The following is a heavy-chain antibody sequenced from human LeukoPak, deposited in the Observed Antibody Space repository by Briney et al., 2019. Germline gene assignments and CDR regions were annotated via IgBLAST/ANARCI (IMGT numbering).Heavy chain of an antibody. Sequence: GGSLRLSCAASGFTVSSNYMSWVRQAPGKGLEWVSVIYSGGSTYYADSVKGRFTISRDNAKNSLYLQMNSLRAEDTAVYYCARDGVYSSSWYSTFYYYYGMDVWGQGTTVTVSS. J-gene: IGHJ6*02. CDR2: IYSGGST. CDR1: GFTVSSNY. D-gene: IGHD6-13*01. V-gene: IGHV3-53*01. CDR3: ARDGVYSSSWYSTFYYYYGMDV.